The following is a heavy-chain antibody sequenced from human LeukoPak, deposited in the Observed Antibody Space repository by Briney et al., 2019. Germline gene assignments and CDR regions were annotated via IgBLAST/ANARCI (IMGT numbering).Heavy chain of an antibody. D-gene: IGHD3-10*01. CDR2: INHSGST. V-gene: IGHV4-34*01. CDR3: TRGGFVSYYYGSGSYSPLDY. Sequence: PSETLSLTCAVYGGSFSGYYWSWIRQPPGKGLEWIGEINHSGSTNYSPSLRSRLTISVDTSKNQFSLKLSSVTAADTAVYYCTRGGFVSYYYGSGSYSPLDYWGQGTLVTVSS. CDR1: GGSFSGYY. J-gene: IGHJ4*02.